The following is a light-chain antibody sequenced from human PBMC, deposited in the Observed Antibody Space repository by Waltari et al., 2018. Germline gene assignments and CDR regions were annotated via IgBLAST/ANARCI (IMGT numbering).Light chain of an antibody. CDR1: QSARGF. CDR3: QLGSSWST. CDR2: DVS. J-gene: IGKJ4*01. V-gene: IGKV3-11*01. Sequence: EIVVTQSPATLSLSPGERATLSCRASQSARGFLAWYQQKPGQAPRLLTYDVSKRATGIPSRFSGSGSETDFTLTISSLEAEDFAFYYCQLGSSWSTFGGGTKVEI.